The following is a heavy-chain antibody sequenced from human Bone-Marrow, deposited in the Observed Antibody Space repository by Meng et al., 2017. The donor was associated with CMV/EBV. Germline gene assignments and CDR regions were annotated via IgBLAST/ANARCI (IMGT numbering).Heavy chain of an antibody. CDR3: ARGFSYDSSGYYYYY. D-gene: IGHD3-22*01. CDR2: ISPIFGTP. Sequence: GGAFGSHAISWVRQAPGQGLEWMGGISPIFGTPTYAQKFRGRVTITADESTSTAYMELRSLRSDDTAVYYCARGFSYDSSGYYYYYWGQGTLVTVSS. CDR1: GGAFGSHA. J-gene: IGHJ4*02. V-gene: IGHV1-69*01.